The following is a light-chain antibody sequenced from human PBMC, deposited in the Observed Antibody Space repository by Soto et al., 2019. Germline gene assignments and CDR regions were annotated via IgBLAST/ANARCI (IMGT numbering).Light chain of an antibody. V-gene: IGKV3-11*01. CDR3: QQRSDWPWT. J-gene: IGKJ1*01. CDR2: GAS. CDR1: QSISSY. Sequence: EIVLTQSPATLSLSPGERATLSCRASQSISSYLAWYQQKPGQAPRLLIYGASSRATGIPDRFSGSGSGTDFTLTISRLEPEDFVVYYCQQRSDWPWTFGQGTKVDIK.